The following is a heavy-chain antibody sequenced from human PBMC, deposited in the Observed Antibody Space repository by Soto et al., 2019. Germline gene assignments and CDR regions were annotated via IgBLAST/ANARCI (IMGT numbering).Heavy chain of an antibody. J-gene: IGHJ4*02. D-gene: IGHD3-10*01. Sequence: PGGSLSLSCAPSGFTFSTYGMHWVRQAPGKGLEWVAVIWYDGSNQYYADSVKGRFTISRDNSKNMLYLQMNSLRAEDTAVYYCARDLREFNYGSAYFDYWGQGIPVTVYS. CDR3: ARDLREFNYGSAYFDY. CDR1: GFTFSTYG. CDR2: IWYDGSNQ. V-gene: IGHV3-33*01.